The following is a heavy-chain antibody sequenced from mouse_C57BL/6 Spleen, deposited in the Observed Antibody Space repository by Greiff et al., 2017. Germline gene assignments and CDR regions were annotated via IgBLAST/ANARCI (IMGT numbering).Heavy chain of an antibody. J-gene: IGHJ1*03. D-gene: IGHD1-1*01. V-gene: IGHV1-9*01. CDR1: GYTFTGYW. Sequence: VQLQQSGAELMKPGASVKLSCKATGYTFTGYWIEWVKQRPGHGLEWIGEILPGSGSTNYNEKFKGKATFTADQSSNTAYMQLSSLTPEDSANYCCARGDQYYSSSWYFDVWGTGTTVTVSS. CDR2: ILPGSGST. CDR3: ARGDQYYSSSWYFDV.